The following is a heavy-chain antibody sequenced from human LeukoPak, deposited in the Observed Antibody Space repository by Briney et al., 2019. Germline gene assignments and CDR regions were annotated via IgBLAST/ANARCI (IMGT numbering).Heavy chain of an antibody. Sequence: ASVKVSCKASGYTFTGYYMHWVRQAPGQGLEWMGWINPNSGGTNYAQKFQGRVTMTRDTSISTAYMELSRLRSDDTAVYYCAAILSPYYYDSSGYQKLFDYWGQGTLVTVSS. CDR1: GYTFTGYY. V-gene: IGHV1-2*02. CDR2: INPNSGGT. J-gene: IGHJ4*02. CDR3: AAILSPYYYDSSGYQKLFDY. D-gene: IGHD3-22*01.